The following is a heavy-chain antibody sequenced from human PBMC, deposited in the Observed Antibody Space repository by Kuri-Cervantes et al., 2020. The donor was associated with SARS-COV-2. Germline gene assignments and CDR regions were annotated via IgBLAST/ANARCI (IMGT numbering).Heavy chain of an antibody. Sequence: LSLTCAASGFTFSSDSMNWVRQAPGKGLGWVSYISSSSSTIYYADSVKGRFTISRDNAQSSVYLQMNSVRAEDTAVYFCAAAKSGGAVGFQYLPFEFWGQGALVTVSS. D-gene: IGHD2/OR15-2a*01. J-gene: IGHJ4*02. CDR1: GFTFSSDS. CDR3: AAAKSGGAVGFQYLPFEF. V-gene: IGHV3-48*04. CDR2: ISSSSSTI.